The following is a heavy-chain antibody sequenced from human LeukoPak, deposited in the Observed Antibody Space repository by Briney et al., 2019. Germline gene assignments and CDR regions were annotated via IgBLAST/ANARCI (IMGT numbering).Heavy chain of an antibody. J-gene: IGHJ5*02. CDR3: AKVQTYYYGSGALNWFDP. CDR1: GFTFSSYA. D-gene: IGHD3-10*01. CDR2: ISGSGGST. V-gene: IGHV3-23*01. Sequence: GGSLRLSCAASGFTFSSYAMSWVRQAPGEGLEWVSAISGSGGSTYYADSVKGRFTISRDNSKNTLYLQMNSLRAEDTAVYYCAKVQTYYYGSGALNWFDPWGQGTLVTVSS.